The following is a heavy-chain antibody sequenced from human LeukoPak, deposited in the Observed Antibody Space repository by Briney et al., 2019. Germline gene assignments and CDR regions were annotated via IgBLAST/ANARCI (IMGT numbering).Heavy chain of an antibody. CDR3: AKDYSSSF. J-gene: IGHJ4*02. CDR2: ISGTGDTT. D-gene: IGHD6-19*01. V-gene: IGHV3-23*01. Sequence: GLEWVAGISGTGDTTYYAESVKGRFTISRDNSKNMLYLQMRSLRAEDTAIYYCAKDYSSSFWGQGTLVTVSS.